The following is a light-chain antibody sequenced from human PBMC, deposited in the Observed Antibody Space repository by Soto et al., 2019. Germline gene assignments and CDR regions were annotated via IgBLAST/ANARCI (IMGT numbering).Light chain of an antibody. CDR2: EVS. CDR1: SSDVGGYNY. V-gene: IGLV2-14*01. CDR3: SSYTSSSTRV. Sequence: QSALTQPASVSGSPGQSITISCTGTSSDVGGYNYVSWYQQHPGKAPKLMIYEVSKRPSGVSNRFSGSKSGNTASLTISGLQAEDEADYYCSSYTSSSTRVFGGGTQRTVL. J-gene: IGLJ2*01.